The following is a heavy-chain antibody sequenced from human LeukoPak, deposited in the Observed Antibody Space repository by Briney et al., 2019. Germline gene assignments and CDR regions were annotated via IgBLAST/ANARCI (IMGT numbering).Heavy chain of an antibody. V-gene: IGHV3-30-3*01. J-gene: IGHJ4*02. CDR2: ISYDGSNK. D-gene: IGHD3/OR15-3a*01. CDR1: GFTFSSYA. CDR3: ARDGTGAGPDYYYFDY. Sequence: GGSLRLSCAASGFTFSSYAMHWVRQAPGKGLEWVAVISYDGSNKYYADSVKGRFTISGDNSKNTLYLQMNSLRAEDTAVYYCARDGTGAGPDYYYFDYWGQGTLVTVSS.